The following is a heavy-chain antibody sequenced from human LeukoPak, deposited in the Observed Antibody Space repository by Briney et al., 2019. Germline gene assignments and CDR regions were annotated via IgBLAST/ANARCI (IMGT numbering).Heavy chain of an antibody. CDR1: GFSFSAFA. D-gene: IGHD1-26*01. CDR2: VGDSGGRT. V-gene: IGHV3-23*01. Sequence: GGSLRLSCAASGFSFSAFAGSWVRQAPGKGLEWVSVVGDSGGRTHYADSVKGRFTISRDNSKNTLYLQMNSLRGEDTAVYYCARVRGAITYYFDYCGQGTLVTVSS. CDR3: ARVRGAITYYFDY. J-gene: IGHJ4*02.